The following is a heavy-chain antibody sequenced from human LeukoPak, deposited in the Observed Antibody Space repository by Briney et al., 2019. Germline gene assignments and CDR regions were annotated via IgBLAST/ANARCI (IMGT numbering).Heavy chain of an antibody. CDR1: GFTFRSYV. CDR2: ISSSDSTI. CDR3: ARHVVGVGFDY. Sequence: GGSLTLFCAASGFTFRSYVMLWVRQARGRGLVWVSYISSSDSTIYYADAVKGRFTITRDNAKNSVYLQMNSLRAEDTAVYYCARHVVGVGFDYWGQGTLVTVSS. V-gene: IGHV3-48*03. J-gene: IGHJ4*02. D-gene: IGHD3-22*01.